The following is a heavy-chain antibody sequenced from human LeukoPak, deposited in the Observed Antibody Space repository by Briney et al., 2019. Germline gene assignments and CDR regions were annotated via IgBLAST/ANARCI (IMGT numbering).Heavy chain of an antibody. V-gene: IGHV3-23*01. CDR1: GFTFSSYG. D-gene: IGHD3-3*01. Sequence: GGTLRLSCAASGFTFSSYGMSWVRQAPGKGLEWVSAISGSGGSTYYADSVKGRFTISRDNAKNSLYLQMNSLRAEDTAVYYCARDPFYDFWSGFDYWGQGTLVTVSS. CDR3: ARDPFYDFWSGFDY. J-gene: IGHJ4*02. CDR2: ISGSGGST.